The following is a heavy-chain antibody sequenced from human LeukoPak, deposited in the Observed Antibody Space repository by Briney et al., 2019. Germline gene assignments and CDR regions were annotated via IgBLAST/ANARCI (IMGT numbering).Heavy chain of an antibody. J-gene: IGHJ4*02. Sequence: ASVKVSCKASGYTFTGYYMHWVRQAPGQGLEWVGWINPNSGGTNYAQKFQGRVTMTRDTSISTAYMELSRLRSDDTAVYYCASGPVWFGELLRDYWGQGTLVTVSS. CDR1: GYTFTGYY. V-gene: IGHV1-2*02. CDR2: INPNSGGT. D-gene: IGHD3-10*01. CDR3: ASGPVWFGELLRDY.